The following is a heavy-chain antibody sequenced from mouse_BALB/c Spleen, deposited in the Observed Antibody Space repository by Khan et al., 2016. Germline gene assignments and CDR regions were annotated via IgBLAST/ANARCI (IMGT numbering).Heavy chain of an antibody. V-gene: IGHV9-3*02. J-gene: IGHJ2*01. CDR2: INTNTGEP. CDR3: ARRSYFGNYDY. D-gene: IGHD2-1*01. CDR1: GYTFTNYG. Sequence: QIQLVQSGPELKKPGETVKISCKTSGYTFTNYGMNWVKQAPGKGLKWMGWINTNTGEPTYAEEFKGRFAFSLATSASTAYLQINNLKNEDTATSFCARRSYFGNYDYWGQGTTLTVSS.